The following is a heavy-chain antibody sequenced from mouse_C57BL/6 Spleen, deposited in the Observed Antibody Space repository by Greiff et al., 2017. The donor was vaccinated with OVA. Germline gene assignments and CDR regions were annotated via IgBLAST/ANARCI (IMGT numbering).Heavy chain of an antibody. CDR2: INPNYVTT. CDR1: GYSFTDYN. D-gene: IGHD3-3*01. CDR3: AREDGDEYYFDY. Sequence: VQLKESGPELVKPGASVKISCKASGYSFTDYNMNWVKQSHGQSLEWIGVINPNYVTTSYNQQFKGKATLTVDQSSSTAYMQLHSLTSDDSAVFYCAREDGDEYYFDYWGQGTTLTVAS. J-gene: IGHJ2*01. V-gene: IGHV1-39*01.